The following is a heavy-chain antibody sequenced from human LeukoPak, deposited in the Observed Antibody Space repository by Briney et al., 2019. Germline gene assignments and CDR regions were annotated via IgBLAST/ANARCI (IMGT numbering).Heavy chain of an antibody. V-gene: IGHV4-59*01. CDR2: IYYSGST. J-gene: IGHJ4*02. CDR3: ARVGLGDGYNPLGV. CDR1: GGSISSYY. D-gene: IGHD5-24*01. Sequence: PSETLSLTCTVSGGSISSYYWSWIRQPPGKGLEWIGYIYYSGSTNYNPSLKSRVTISVDTSKNQFSLKLSSVTAADTAVYYCARVGLGDGYNPLGVWGQGTLVTVSS.